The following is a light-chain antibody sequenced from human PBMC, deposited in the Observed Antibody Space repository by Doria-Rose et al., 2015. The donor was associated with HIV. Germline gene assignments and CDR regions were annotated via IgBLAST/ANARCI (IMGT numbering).Light chain of an antibody. CDR2: KAS. CDR1: QSISNW. CDR3: QHFDKYFSWT. Sequence: TQSPSTLSASVGDRVTITCRASQSISNWLAWYQQKPGQAPKLLIYKASTLQSGVPSRFRGSGSGTKFTLTINSLQPDDFATYYCQHFDKYFSWTFGHGTKVDIK. J-gene: IGKJ1*01. V-gene: IGKV1-5*03.